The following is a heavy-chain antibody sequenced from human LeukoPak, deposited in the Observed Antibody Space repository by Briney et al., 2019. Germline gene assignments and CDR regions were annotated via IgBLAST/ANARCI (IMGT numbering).Heavy chain of an antibody. D-gene: IGHD3-10*02. V-gene: IGHV4-59*08. CDR1: CGFVINYY. CDR3: SRLPRFGELPDY. J-gene: IGHJ4*02. Sequence: SETLSLICTVCCGFVINYYWSWILQPPGRELEGFGYINYSGGTSYNPSLTCQGPITVVTAKNQFSLKLTSVTAEDPAVSHCSRLPRFGELPDYWVQATLVTVPS. CDR2: INYSGGT.